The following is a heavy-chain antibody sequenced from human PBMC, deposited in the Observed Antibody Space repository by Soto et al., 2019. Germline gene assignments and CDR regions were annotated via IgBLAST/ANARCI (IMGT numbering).Heavy chain of an antibody. V-gene: IGHV5-51*01. D-gene: IGHD2-21*01. CDR3: ARSFDSAILDAFDI. CDR1: GYTFANHW. J-gene: IGHJ3*02. Sequence: GESLKISCEGSGYTFANHWIGWVRQMPGKGLEWMGIIYPGDSDTTYSPSFQGQVTISADRSISTAYLQWSSLRSSDTAMYYCARSFDSAILDAFDIWGQGTMVTVSS. CDR2: IYPGDSDT.